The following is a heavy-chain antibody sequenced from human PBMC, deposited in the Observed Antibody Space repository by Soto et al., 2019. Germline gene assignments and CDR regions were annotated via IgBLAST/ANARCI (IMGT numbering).Heavy chain of an antibody. CDR1: GFIFSDYA. CDR3: VRDNYGMDV. V-gene: IGHV3-64D*08. Sequence: EMRLVESGGGLVQPGGSLRLSCLASGFIFSDYALHWVRQAPGKELEYISLAHGGWGTGTRVADSVKGRFTTSRDNSKYILYLQMSSLTPEDTAVYYCVRDNYGMDVWGQGTTVTVSS. CDR2: HGGWGTGT. J-gene: IGHJ6*02.